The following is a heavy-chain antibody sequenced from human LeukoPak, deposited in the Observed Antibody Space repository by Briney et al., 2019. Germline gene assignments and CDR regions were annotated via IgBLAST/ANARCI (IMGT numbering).Heavy chain of an antibody. D-gene: IGHD6-13*01. Sequence: GSLRLSCAASGFTFGRYSMHWVRQAPGKGLEWVAIIWYDGSGKYYADSVKGRFTISRDNSNNTLYLQMNSLRVEDTALYYCARDYSSSWDYWGQGTLVTVSS. CDR1: GFTFGRYS. J-gene: IGHJ4*02. V-gene: IGHV3-33*01. CDR2: IWYDGSGK. CDR3: ARDYSSSWDY.